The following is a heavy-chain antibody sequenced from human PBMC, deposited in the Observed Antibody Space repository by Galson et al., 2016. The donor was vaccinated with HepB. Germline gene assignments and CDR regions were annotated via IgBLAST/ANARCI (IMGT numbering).Heavy chain of an antibody. Sequence: TLSLTCTISGGSISSGGYYWSWIRQHPGKGLEWIGYIYHTGSTDYNPSLKNRVPISVDTSKSQISLNLRSVAAADTAVYYCVRYNSRSSTGEWFDPWGQGTLVTVSS. V-gene: IGHV4-31*03. D-gene: IGHD6-6*01. CDR1: GGSISSGGYY. CDR2: IYHTGST. CDR3: VRYNSRSSTGEWFDP. J-gene: IGHJ5*02.